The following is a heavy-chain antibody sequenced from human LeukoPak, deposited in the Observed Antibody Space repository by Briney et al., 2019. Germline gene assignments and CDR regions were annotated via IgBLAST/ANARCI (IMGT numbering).Heavy chain of an antibody. CDR2: ISSSSSYI. D-gene: IGHD6-19*01. CDR1: GFTFSSYS. CDR3: ARDRTGIAVAGQGGFDY. V-gene: IGHV3-21*01. J-gene: IGHJ4*02. Sequence: PGGSLRLSCAASGFTFSSYSMNWVRQAPGKGLEWVSSISSSSSYIYYADSVKGRITISRDNAKNSLYLQMNSLRAEDTAVYYCARDRTGIAVAGQGGFDYWGQGTLVTVSS.